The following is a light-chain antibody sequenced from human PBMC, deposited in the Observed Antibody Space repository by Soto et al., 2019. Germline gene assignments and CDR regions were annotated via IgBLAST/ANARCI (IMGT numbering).Light chain of an antibody. CDR2: DVS. Sequence: AILVTKSPSSLSASVGDRVTITCRASQDIRGALAWYQQKPGKAPRLLIFDVSTLETGVPSRFSGGGSGTEFTLTISSLQPEDFGTYYCQQFNSYPITFGHGTRLEIK. V-gene: IGKV1-13*02. CDR1: QDIRGA. J-gene: IGKJ5*01. CDR3: QQFNSYPIT.